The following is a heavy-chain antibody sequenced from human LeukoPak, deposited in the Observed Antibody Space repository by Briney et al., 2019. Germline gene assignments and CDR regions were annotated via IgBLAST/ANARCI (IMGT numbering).Heavy chain of an antibody. Sequence: SVKASCKASGGTFSSYAISWVRQAPGQGLEWMGGIIPIFGTANYAQKFQGRVTITADKSTSTAYMELSSLRSEDTAVYYCARDLDYYDSSAAYWGQGTLVTVSS. CDR1: GGTFSSYA. V-gene: IGHV1-69*06. J-gene: IGHJ4*02. CDR3: ARDLDYYDSSAAY. D-gene: IGHD3-22*01. CDR2: IIPIFGTA.